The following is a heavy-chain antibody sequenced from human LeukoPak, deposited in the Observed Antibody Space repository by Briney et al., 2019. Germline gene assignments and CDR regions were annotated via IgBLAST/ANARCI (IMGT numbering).Heavy chain of an antibody. CDR1: GGSFSGYY. J-gene: IGHJ6*02. V-gene: IGHV4-34*01. CDR3: ARGPGIAAAGTYYYYGMDV. Sequence: SETLSLTCAIYGGSFSGYYWSWIRQPPGKGLEWIGYIYHSGSTYYNPSLKSRVTISVDRSKNQFSLKLSSVTAADTAVYYCARGPGIAAAGTYYYYGMDVWGQGTTVTVSS. D-gene: IGHD6-13*01. CDR2: IYHSGST.